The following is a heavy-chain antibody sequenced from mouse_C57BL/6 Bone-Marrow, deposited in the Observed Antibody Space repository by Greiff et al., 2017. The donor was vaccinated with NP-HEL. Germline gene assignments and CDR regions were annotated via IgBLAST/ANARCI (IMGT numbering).Heavy chain of an antibody. D-gene: IGHD1-1*01. Sequence: EVQLVESGGGLVKPGGSLKLSCAASGFTFSSYAMSWVRQTPEKRLEWVATISDGGSYTYYPDNVKGRFTISRDNAKNNLYLQMSHLKSEDTAMYYCARADYYGSSYWFAYWGQGTLVTVSA. CDR3: ARADYYGSSYWFAY. V-gene: IGHV5-4*01. CDR1: GFTFSSYA. CDR2: ISDGGSYT. J-gene: IGHJ3*01.